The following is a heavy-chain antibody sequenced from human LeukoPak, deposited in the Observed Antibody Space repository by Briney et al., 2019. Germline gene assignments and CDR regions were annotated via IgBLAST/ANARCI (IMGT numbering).Heavy chain of an antibody. CDR1: GGSISSYY. J-gene: IGHJ3*02. CDR2: IYYSGST. Sequence: SETLSLTCTVSGGSISSYYWSWIRQPPGKGLEWIGYIYYSGSTNYNPSLKSRVTISVDTSKNQFSLKLSSVTAADTAVYYCATVQPERRSRGLAFDIWGQGTKVTVSS. V-gene: IGHV4-59*01. CDR3: ATVQPERRSRGLAFDI. D-gene: IGHD1-1*01.